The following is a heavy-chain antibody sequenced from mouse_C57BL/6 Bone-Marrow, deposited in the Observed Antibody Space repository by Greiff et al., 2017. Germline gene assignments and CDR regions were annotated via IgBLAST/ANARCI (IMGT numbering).Heavy chain of an antibody. CDR1: GYSITSGYY. Sequence: EVQLKESGPGLVKPSQSLSLTCSVTGYSITSGYYWNWIRQFPGNKLEWMGYISYDGSNNYNPSLKNRISITRDTSKNQFFLKLNSVTTEDTATYYCARNWYFDYWGQGTTLTVSS. CDR3: ARNWYFDY. CDR2: ISYDGSN. J-gene: IGHJ2*01. V-gene: IGHV3-6*01.